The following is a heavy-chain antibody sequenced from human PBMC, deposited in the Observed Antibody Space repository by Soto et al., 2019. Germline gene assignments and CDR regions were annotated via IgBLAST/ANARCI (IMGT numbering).Heavy chain of an antibody. CDR1: GFTFSSYG. D-gene: IGHD6-6*01. CDR3: AALITSTAARKGASGMDV. CDR2: IWYDGSNK. Sequence: GGSLRLSCAASGFTFSSYGMHWVRQAPGKGLEWVAVIWYDGSNKYYADSVKGRFTISRDNSKNTLYLQMNSLRAEDTDVYYCAALITSTAARKGASGMDVWGQGTTVTVSS. J-gene: IGHJ6*02. V-gene: IGHV3-33*01.